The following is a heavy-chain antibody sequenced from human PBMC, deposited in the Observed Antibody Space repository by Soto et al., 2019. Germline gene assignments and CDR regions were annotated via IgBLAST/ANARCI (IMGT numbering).Heavy chain of an antibody. V-gene: IGHV1-58*01. D-gene: IGHD3-22*01. Sequence: QIQLVQSGPEVKKPGTSVKVACKASGFSFTSSTVQWVRQPRGQRLEWIGWIVFGSGNTIYAQKFPERVILATVNSSRAAYMELSSLTSALTAGYYCAVVDYHDSSGYAYDFWGPGTLVTVSS. CDR1: GFSFTSST. CDR2: IVFGSGNT. CDR3: AVVDYHDSSGYAYDF. J-gene: IGHJ4*02.